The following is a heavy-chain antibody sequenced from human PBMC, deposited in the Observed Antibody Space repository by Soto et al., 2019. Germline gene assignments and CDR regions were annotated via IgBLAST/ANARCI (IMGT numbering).Heavy chain of an antibody. CDR3: AKDAKGSGWYYFDY. CDR1: GLTFSSYW. CDR2: INSDGSST. J-gene: IGHJ4*02. D-gene: IGHD6-19*01. Sequence: GGSLRLSCAASGLTFSSYWMHWVRQAPGKGLVWVSRINSDGSSTSYADSVKGRFTISRDNAKNTLYLQMNSLRAEDTAVYYCAKDAKGSGWYYFDYWGQGTLVTVSS. V-gene: IGHV3-74*01.